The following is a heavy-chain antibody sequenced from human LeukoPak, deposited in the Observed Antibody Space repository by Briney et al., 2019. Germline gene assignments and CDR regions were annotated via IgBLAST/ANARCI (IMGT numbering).Heavy chain of an antibody. CDR2: INPDGNRS. Sequence: GGSLRLSCAASGFTFSSNWMHWVRQAPGKGLVWVAKINPDGNRSVYVDSVKGRFTISRDNAKNTLYLQMDSLKAEDRAVYYCTRGPADWGQGTLVIVSS. CDR1: GFTFSSNW. V-gene: IGHV3-74*01. J-gene: IGHJ1*01. CDR3: TRGPAD.